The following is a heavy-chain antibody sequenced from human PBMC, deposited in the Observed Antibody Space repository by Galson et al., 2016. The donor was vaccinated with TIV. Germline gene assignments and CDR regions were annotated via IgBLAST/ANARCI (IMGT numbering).Heavy chain of an antibody. CDR1: GASISSGDHY. CDR3: ARHSDIAADFNY. V-gene: IGHV4-30-4*01. Sequence: TLSLTCTVSGASISSGDHYWSWIRQPPGKGLEWIGYIYYNGRTYYNPSLKSRLIISVDASKNQFSLKLSSVTAADTAVYYCARHSDIAADFNYWGQGTLATVSS. J-gene: IGHJ4*02. CDR2: IYYNGRT. D-gene: IGHD2-21*01.